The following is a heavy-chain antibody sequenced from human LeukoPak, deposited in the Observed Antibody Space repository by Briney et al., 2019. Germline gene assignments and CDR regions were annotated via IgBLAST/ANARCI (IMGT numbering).Heavy chain of an antibody. V-gene: IGHV4-39*07. CDR3: ARDRGTWNDDGFDY. CDR2: IYYSGST. J-gene: IGHJ4*02. Sequence: PSETLSLTCTVSGGSISSSSYYWGWIRQPPGKGLEWIGTIYYSGSTYYNPSLKSRITMSVDTSKNQFSLKLSSVTAADTAVYYCARDRGTWNDDGFDYWGQGTLVTVSS. CDR1: GGSISSSSYY. D-gene: IGHD1-1*01.